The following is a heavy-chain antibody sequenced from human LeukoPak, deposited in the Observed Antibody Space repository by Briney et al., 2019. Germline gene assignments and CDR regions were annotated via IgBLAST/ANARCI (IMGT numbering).Heavy chain of an antibody. V-gene: IGHV3-21*01. J-gene: IGHJ3*01. CDR3: ARAGCSGGSCYDS. D-gene: IGHD2-15*01. CDR2: ISSSSSYI. CDR1: GFTFSSYN. Sequence: GGSLTLSCAVSGFTFSSYNKNGGRQAPGEGVEWVSSISSSSSYIYYADSVKGRFTISRDNAKTSLYLQMNSLRAEDTAVYYCARAGCSGGSCYDSWGQGTMVTVSS.